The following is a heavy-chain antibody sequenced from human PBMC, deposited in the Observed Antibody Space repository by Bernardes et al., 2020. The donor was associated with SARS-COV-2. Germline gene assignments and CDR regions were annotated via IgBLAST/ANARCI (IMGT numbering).Heavy chain of an antibody. D-gene: IGHD6-19*01. J-gene: IGHJ4*02. Sequence: GGSLRLSCAASGFTFSSYWMHWVRQAPGKGLVWVSRINSDGSSTSYADSVKGRFTISRDNAKNTLYLQMNSLRAEDTAVYYCARVHSSGWYGRSYFDYWGQGTLVTVSS. CDR3: ARVHSSGWYGRSYFDY. V-gene: IGHV3-74*01. CDR1: GFTFSSYW. CDR2: INSDGSST.